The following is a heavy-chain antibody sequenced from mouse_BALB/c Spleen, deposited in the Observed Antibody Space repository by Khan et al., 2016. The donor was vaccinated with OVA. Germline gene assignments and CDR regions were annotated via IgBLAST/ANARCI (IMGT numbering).Heavy chain of an antibody. CDR1: GYSFTGYF. D-gene: IGHD1-1*01. CDR3: ARIYGSDFDY. CDR2: INPHIGET. J-gene: IGHJ2*01. V-gene: IGHV1-20*02. Sequence: VQLKQSGPELVKPGASVRISCKASGYSFTGYFMNWVIQSHGKSLEWIGRINPHIGETFYNQKFKGKATLTVDESSSTAHMELRSLASEDSVVYYCARIYGSDFDYWGQGTTLTVSS.